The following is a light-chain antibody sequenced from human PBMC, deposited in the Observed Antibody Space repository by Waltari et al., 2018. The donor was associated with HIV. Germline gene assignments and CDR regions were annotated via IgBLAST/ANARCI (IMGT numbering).Light chain of an antibody. J-gene: IGKJ1*01. CDR2: DAS. CDR1: QSVTTY. Sequence: EIVLTQSPATLSLSQGERAPLSCRASQSVTTYLAWYQQKPGQAPRLLIYDASNRATGIPARFSGSGSGTDFTLTISSLEPEDFAVYYCQQRSTWPRTFGQGTKVEIK. CDR3: QQRSTWPRT. V-gene: IGKV3-11*01.